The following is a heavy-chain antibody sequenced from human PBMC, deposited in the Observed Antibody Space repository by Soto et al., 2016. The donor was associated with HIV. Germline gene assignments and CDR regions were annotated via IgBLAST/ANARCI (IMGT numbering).Heavy chain of an antibody. V-gene: IGHV1-8*01. J-gene: IGHJ4*02. CDR3: AREVRGWHYFDF. CDR2: INPNSGNT. CDR1: EYPFTSYD. Sequence: QVQLMQSGAEVKKPGASVKVSCKASEYPFTSYDINWVRQASGQGLEWMGWINPNSGNTAYAHKFQGRFTISRNTSISTAYMEVSSLRSEDTAVYYCAREVRGWHYFDFWGQGALVTVSP. D-gene: IGHD1-26*01.